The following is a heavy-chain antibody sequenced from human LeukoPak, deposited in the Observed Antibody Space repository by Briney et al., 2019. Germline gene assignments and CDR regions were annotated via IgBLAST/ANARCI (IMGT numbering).Heavy chain of an antibody. Sequence: PSATLSLTCTVSGGSISSGGYYWSWIRQRPGKGLEWVGYIYYSGSTYYDPSLKRRVTISVDTSKNQFSLKLSSVTAADTAVYYCASLRRDSSGYDDAFDIWGQGTMDTVSS. V-gene: IGHV4-31*03. D-gene: IGHD3-22*01. CDR3: ASLRRDSSGYDDAFDI. CDR2: IYYSGST. J-gene: IGHJ3*02. CDR1: GGSISSGGYY.